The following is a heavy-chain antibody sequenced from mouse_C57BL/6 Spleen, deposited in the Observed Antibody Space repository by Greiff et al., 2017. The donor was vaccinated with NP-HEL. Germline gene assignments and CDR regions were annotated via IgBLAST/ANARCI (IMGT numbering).Heavy chain of an antibody. CDR2: IYPGDGDP. Sequence: QVQLQQSGAELVKPGASVKISCKASGYAFSSYWMTWVKQRPGKGLAWIGQIYPGDGDPNYNGKFKGKATLTADKSSSTAYMQLSSLTSEDYAVYCCARGGVANWDDYWGQGTTRTVSS. CDR3: ARGGVANWDDY. D-gene: IGHD4-1*01. V-gene: IGHV1-80*01. J-gene: IGHJ2*01. CDR1: GYAFSSYW.